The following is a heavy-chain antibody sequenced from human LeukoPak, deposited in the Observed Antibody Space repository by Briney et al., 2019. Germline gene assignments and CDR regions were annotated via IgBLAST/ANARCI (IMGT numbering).Heavy chain of an antibody. J-gene: IGHJ4*02. Sequence: PGGSLRLSCAASGFTFSSYGMHWVRQAPGKGLEWVSANSGSGGSTYYADSVKGRFTISRDNSKNTLYLQMNSLRAEDTAVYYCAKVPSIAARPPFDYWGQGTLVTVSS. V-gene: IGHV3-23*01. CDR1: GFTFSSYG. D-gene: IGHD6-6*01. CDR3: AKVPSIAARPPFDY. CDR2: NSGSGGST.